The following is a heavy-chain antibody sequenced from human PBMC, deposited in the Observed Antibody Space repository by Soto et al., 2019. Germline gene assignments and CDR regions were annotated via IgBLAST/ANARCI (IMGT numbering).Heavy chain of an antibody. J-gene: IGHJ4*02. CDR2: ISSGSSDT. Sequence: GGSLTLFCEAPVLTVSRFSMNWVRQVPGKGLEWVASISSGSSDTWYAGSVKGRFIISRDNAQNSLFLQMNTLRPEDTAMYYCARVAYWGPGTQVTVSS. CDR3: ARVAY. V-gene: IGHV3-21*01. CDR1: VLTVSRFS.